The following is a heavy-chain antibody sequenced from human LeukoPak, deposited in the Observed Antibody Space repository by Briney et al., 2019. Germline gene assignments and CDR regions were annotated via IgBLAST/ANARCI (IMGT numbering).Heavy chain of an antibody. CDR1: GYTFTSYY. D-gene: IGHD3-22*01. V-gene: IGHV3-30*18. Sequence: SCKASGYTFTSYYMHWVRQAPGKGLEWVAVISYDGSNKYYADSVKGRFTISRDNSKNTLYLQMNSLRAEDTAVYYCAKDLEPPDYYDSSGYYGGNFDYWGQGTLVTVSS. J-gene: IGHJ4*02. CDR2: ISYDGSNK. CDR3: AKDLEPPDYYDSSGYYGGNFDY.